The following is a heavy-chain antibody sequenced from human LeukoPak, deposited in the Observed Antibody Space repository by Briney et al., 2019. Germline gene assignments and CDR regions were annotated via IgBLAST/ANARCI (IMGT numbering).Heavy chain of an antibody. CDR2: IIPIFGTA. V-gene: IGHV1-69*05. D-gene: IGHD5-18*01. CDR3: ARDREAGYSYGNFDY. J-gene: IGHJ4*02. CDR1: GGTFSSYA. Sequence: SVKASCKASGGTFSSYAISWVRQAPGQGLEWMGGIIPIFGTASYAQKFQGRVTITTDESTSTAYMELSSLRSEDTAVYYCARDREAGYSYGNFDYWGQGTLVTVSS.